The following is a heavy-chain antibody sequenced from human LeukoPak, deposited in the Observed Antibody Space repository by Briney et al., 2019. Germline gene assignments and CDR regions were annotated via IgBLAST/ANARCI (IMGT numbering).Heavy chain of an antibody. Sequence: GGSLRLSCAASGFTFSSYAMSWVRQAPGRGLEWVSAISSSGGSTYYADSVKGRFTISRDSSKNTLYLQMNNLRADDTAVYYCAKAIEYNWNDGSGREFDFWGQGTPVTVSS. CDR2: ISSSGGST. CDR3: AKAIEYNWNDGSGREFDF. J-gene: IGHJ4*02. D-gene: IGHD1-1*01. CDR1: GFTFSSYA. V-gene: IGHV3-23*01.